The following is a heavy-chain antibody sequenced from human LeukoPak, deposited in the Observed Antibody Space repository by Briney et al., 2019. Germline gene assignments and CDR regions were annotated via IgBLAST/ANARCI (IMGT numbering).Heavy chain of an antibody. CDR1: GYTFTSYG. D-gene: IGHD4-17*01. CDR2: ISAYNGNT. Sequence: GASVKVSCKASGYTFTSYGISWVRQAPGQGLEWMVWISAYNGNTNYAQKLQGRVTMTTDTSTSTAYMELRSLRSDDTAVYYCARDGPDYGDYINFDYWGQGTLVTVSS. V-gene: IGHV1-18*01. J-gene: IGHJ4*02. CDR3: ARDGPDYGDYINFDY.